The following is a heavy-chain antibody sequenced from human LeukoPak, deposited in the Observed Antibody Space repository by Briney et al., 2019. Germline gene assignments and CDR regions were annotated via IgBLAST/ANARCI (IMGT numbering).Heavy chain of an antibody. Sequence: GASVKVSCKVSGYILTDLSMHWVRQAPGQGLEWMGRIIPILGIANYAQKFQGRVTITADKSTSTAYMELSSLRSEDTAVYYCARPNTQNTRSSWFDYWGQGTLVTVSS. CDR3: ARPNTQNTRSSWFDY. D-gene: IGHD6-13*01. J-gene: IGHJ4*02. V-gene: IGHV1-69*02. CDR1: GYILTDLS. CDR2: IIPILGIA.